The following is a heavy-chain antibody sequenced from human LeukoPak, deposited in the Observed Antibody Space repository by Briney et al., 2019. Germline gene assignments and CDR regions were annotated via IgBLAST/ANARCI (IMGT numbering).Heavy chain of an antibody. CDR1: GFTFSNYN. V-gene: IGHV3-21*04. J-gene: IGHJ4*02. D-gene: IGHD4-17*01. CDR2: ITSSGTYT. Sequence: PGGSLRLSCADSGFTFSNYNMNWVRQAPGKAMEWVSSITSSGTYTFYADSVKGRFTISRDNAKNSLYLQMNSLRAEDTAVYYCARAFYSDYGPVFDYWGQGTLVTVSS. CDR3: ARAFYSDYGPVFDY.